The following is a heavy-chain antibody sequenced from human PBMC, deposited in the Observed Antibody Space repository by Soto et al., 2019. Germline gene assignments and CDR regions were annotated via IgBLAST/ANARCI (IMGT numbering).Heavy chain of an antibody. CDR1: GFTFSSYA. V-gene: IGHV3-30-3*01. Sequence: QVQLVESGGGVVQPGRSLRLSCAASGFTFSSYAMHWVRQAPGKGLEWVAVISYDGSNKYYADSVKGRFTISRDNSKNTLYLQMNSLRAEDTAVYYYAREAVADPLTLDYWGQGTLVTVSS. CDR3: AREAVADPLTLDY. J-gene: IGHJ4*02. CDR2: ISYDGSNK. D-gene: IGHD6-19*01.